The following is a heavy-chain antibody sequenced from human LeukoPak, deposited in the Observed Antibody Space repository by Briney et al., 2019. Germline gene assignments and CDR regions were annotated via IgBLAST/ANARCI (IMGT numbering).Heavy chain of an antibody. D-gene: IGHD3-10*01. V-gene: IGHV3-30*14. CDR1: GFTFSSYA. Sequence: GGSLRLSCAASGFTFSSYAMHWVRQAPGKGLEWVAVISYDGSNKYYADSVKGRFTISRDNSKNTLYLQMNSLRAEDTAVYYCASSIWFGTDYWGQGTLVTVSS. CDR2: ISYDGSNK. CDR3: ASSIWFGTDY. J-gene: IGHJ4*02.